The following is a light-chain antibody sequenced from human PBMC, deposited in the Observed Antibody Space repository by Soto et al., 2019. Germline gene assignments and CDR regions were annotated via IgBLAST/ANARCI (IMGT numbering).Light chain of an antibody. J-gene: IGKJ1*01. CDR1: QSIDCW. CDR2: DVF. Sequence: ITRFRATLSVSPVVSVTLSYTACQSIDCWSAWYQQKPVEAPKLLIFDVFNLETGVPARFSGSGFGTEFTLTISNLQPEDFAMYYCQQYNSHWSWTFGQGTKVDI. V-gene: IGKV1-5*01. CDR3: QQYNSHWSWT.